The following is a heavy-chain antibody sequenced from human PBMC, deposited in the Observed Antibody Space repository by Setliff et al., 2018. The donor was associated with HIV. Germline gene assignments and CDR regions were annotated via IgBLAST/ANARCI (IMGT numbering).Heavy chain of an antibody. CDR1: GFGFTFSSYC. J-gene: IGHJ6*03. D-gene: IGHD3-16*01. CDR3: ARSGGIGNYHWDV. Sequence: GGSLRLSCVASGFGFTFSSYCMDWFRQAPGKGLEWVSSISYGSTYIYQSDSVRGRFTISRDDAKKSLYLQMNSLGAEGTAVCYCARSGGIGNYHWDVWGKGTTVTVSS. V-gene: IGHV3-21*01. CDR2: ISYGSTYI.